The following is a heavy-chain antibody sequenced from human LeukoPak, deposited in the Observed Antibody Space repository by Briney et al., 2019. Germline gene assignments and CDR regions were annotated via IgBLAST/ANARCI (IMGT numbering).Heavy chain of an antibody. CDR2: IKPDGSEK. Sequence: GGSLRLSCSASGFMFSSCWMSWVRQSPGKGLEWVANIKPDGSEKYYVDSVKGRFTISRDNAKNALYLEMNSLRVGDTAVYYCARERTYSGSGSTYPYYDYWGQGNLVTVSS. V-gene: IGHV3-7*01. CDR1: GFMFSSCW. J-gene: IGHJ4*02. CDR3: ARERTYSGSGSTYPYYDY. D-gene: IGHD3-10*01.